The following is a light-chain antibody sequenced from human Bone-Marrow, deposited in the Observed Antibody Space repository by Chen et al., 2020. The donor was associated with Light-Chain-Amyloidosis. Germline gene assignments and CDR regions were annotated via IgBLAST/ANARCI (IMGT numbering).Light chain of an antibody. V-gene: IGLV3-21*02. J-gene: IGLJ3*02. CDR1: NIGSTS. CDR3: QVWDRSSERPV. CDR2: DDS. Sequence: SYVLTQPSSVSVAPGQTATIACGGNNIGSTSVHWYQQTPGQAPLLVVYDDSDRPSGIPERLSGSNYGNTATLTISRVEAGEEADYYCQVWDRSSERPVFGGGTKLTVL.